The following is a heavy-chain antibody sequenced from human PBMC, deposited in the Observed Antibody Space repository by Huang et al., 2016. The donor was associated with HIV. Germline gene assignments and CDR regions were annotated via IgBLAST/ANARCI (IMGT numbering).Heavy chain of an antibody. CDR2: IYTSGST. CDR3: ARGGELLWFGEPGGWFDP. Sequence: QVQLQESGPGLVKPSETLSLTCTVSGGSISSYYWSWLRQPAGKGLEWIGRIYTSGSTNYNPSLKSRVTMSVDTSKNQFSLKLSSVTAADAAVYYCARGGELLWFGEPGGWFDPWGQGTLVTVSS. J-gene: IGHJ5*02. CDR1: GGSISSYY. D-gene: IGHD3-10*01. V-gene: IGHV4-4*07.